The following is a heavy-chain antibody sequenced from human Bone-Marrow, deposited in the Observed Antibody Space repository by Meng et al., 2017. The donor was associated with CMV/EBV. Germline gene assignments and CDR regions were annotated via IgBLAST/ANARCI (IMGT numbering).Heavy chain of an antibody. J-gene: IGHJ6*02. Sequence: SVKVSCKAPGGTFSSYAISWVRQAPGQGLEWMGGIIPIFGTANYAQKFQGRVTITTDESTSTAYMELSSLRSEDTAVYYCASLPRHRYYYYYGMDAWGQGTTVTFSS. CDR3: ASLPRHRYYYYYGMDA. CDR2: IIPIFGTA. CDR1: GGTFSSYA. V-gene: IGHV1-69*05.